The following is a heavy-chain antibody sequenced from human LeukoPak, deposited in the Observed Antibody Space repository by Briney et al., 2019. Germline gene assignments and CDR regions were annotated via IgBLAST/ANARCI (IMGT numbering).Heavy chain of an antibody. CDR1: GGSFSGYY. D-gene: IGHD6-13*01. Sequence: SETLSLTCAVYGGSFSGYYWSWIRQPPGKGLEWIGEINHSGSTNYNPSLKSRVTISVDTSKNQFSLKLSSVTAADTAVYYCARLTGGQQLVLTYFDYWGQGTLVTVSS. CDR2: INHSGST. V-gene: IGHV4-34*01. J-gene: IGHJ4*02. CDR3: ARLTGGQQLVLTYFDY.